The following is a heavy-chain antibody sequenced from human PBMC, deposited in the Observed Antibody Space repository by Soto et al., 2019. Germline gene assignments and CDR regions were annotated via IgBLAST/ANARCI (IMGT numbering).Heavy chain of an antibody. CDR2: IIPIFGTA. J-gene: IGHJ4*02. CDR3: ARGALSYYDSSGLYYFDY. D-gene: IGHD3-22*01. Sequence: QVQLVQSEAEVKKPGSSVKVSCKASGGTFSSYAISWVRQAPGQGLEWMGGIIPIFGTANYAQKFQGRVTITADESTSTAYMELSSLRSEDTAVYYCARGALSYYDSSGLYYFDYWGQGTLVTVSS. CDR1: GGTFSSYA. V-gene: IGHV1-69*01.